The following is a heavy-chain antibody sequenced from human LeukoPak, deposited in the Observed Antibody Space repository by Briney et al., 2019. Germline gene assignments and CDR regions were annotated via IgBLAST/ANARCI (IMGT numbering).Heavy chain of an antibody. CDR1: GFIFSSFS. Sequence: PGGSLRLSCAASGFIFSSFSVNWVRQAPGKGLEWVSHIRSSSETFYADSVKGRFTISRDNARNSLYLQMNNLRGEDTAIYYCARDAGNSGYGCDLWGQGTLVTVSS. CDR3: ARDAGNSGYGCDL. CDR2: IRSSSET. J-gene: IGHJ5*02. V-gene: IGHV3-48*01. D-gene: IGHD5-12*01.